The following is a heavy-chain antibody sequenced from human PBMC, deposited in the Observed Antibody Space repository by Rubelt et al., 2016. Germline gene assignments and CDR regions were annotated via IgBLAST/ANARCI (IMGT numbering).Heavy chain of an antibody. J-gene: IGHJ6*02. CDR2: IGTAGDT. Sequence: EVQMVEAGGGLVKPGGSLRLSCAASGFTFSSYDMHWVRQDTGKGLEWVSAIGTAGDTYYPGSVKGRFTISRENAKNSLYLQMNSLRAWDTAVYYCARVVVRGVRGYGMDVWGQGTTVTVSS. V-gene: IGHV3-13*01. D-gene: IGHD3-10*01. CDR1: GFTFSSYD. CDR3: ARVVVRGVRGYGMDV.